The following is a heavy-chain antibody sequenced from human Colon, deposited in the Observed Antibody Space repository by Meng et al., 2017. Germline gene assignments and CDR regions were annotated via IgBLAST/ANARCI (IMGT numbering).Heavy chain of an antibody. CDR1: GGSINSGGYS. D-gene: IGHD3-10*01. CDR3: ARVPYFGSGSYYFFDY. CDR2: IYHSGST. Sequence: QVQLQESGSGLVKPSQTLSLTCAVSGGSINSGGYSWSWIRQPPGKGLKWIGYIYHSGSTYYNPSLKSRVTISVDRSKNQFSLKLGSVTAADTAVYYCARVPYFGSGSYYFFDYWSQGTLVTVSS. V-gene: IGHV4-30-2*01. J-gene: IGHJ4*02.